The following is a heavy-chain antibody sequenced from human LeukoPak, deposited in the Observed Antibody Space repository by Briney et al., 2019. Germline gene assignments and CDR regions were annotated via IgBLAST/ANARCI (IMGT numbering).Heavy chain of an antibody. Sequence: GGSLRLSCAASGFTVSSNYMSWVRQAPGKGLEWVSVIYSGGSTYYADSVKGRFTISRDNSKNTLYLQMNSLRAEDTAVYYCVIDDYYDRSGTREADYFDYWGQGTLVTVSS. CDR1: GFTVSSNY. CDR2: IYSGGST. J-gene: IGHJ4*02. CDR3: VIDDYYDRSGTREADYFDY. V-gene: IGHV3-53*01. D-gene: IGHD3-22*01.